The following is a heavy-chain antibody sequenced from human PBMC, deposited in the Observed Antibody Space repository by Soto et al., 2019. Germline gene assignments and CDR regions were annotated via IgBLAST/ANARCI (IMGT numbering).Heavy chain of an antibody. CDR3: ARTKGYSYGARAPFDY. V-gene: IGHV1-69*13. J-gene: IGHJ4*02. Sequence: SVKVSCKASGGTFSSYAISWVRQAPGQGLEWMGGIIPIFGTANYAQKFQGRVTITADESTSTAYMELSSLRSEDTAVYYCARTKGYSYGARAPFDYWGQGTLVTVSS. D-gene: IGHD5-18*01. CDR1: GGTFSSYA. CDR2: IIPIFGTA.